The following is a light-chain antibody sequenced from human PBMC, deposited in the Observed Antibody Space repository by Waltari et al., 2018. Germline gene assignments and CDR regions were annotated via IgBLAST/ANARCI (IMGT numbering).Light chain of an antibody. J-gene: IGKJ3*01. Sequence: EIVLTQSPGTLSLSPGERATLSCRASQSVSSSYLAWYQQKPGQAPRLLIYCASSRATGIPDRFSGSGSGTDFTLTISRLEPEDFAVYYCQQYGSSPPRITFGPGTKVDIK. V-gene: IGKV3-20*01. CDR3: QQYGSSPPRIT. CDR2: CAS. CDR1: QSVSSSY.